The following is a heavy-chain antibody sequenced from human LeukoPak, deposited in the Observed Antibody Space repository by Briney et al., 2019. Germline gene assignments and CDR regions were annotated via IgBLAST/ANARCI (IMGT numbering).Heavy chain of an antibody. CDR1: GGSISNHF. J-gene: IGHJ4*02. CDR3: ATGRGWLPDY. Sequence: PSETLSLTCTVSGGSISNHFWTWIRQPPGKGLEWIGYLYYSGNTNYNPSLKSRVTISVDTSKTQFSLKLSSVTAADTALYYCATGRGWLPDYWGQGTLVTVSS. CDR2: LYYSGNT. D-gene: IGHD5-12*01. V-gene: IGHV4-59*11.